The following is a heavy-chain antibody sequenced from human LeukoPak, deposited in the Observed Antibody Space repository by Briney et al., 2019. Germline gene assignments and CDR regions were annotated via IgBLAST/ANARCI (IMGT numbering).Heavy chain of an antibody. Sequence: PSETLSLTCTVSGYSINNDYYWSWIRQPAGKGLEWIGRISSSGSTNYNPSLKSRVTISVDTSKNQFSLKLSSVTAADTAVYFCARGPYSYDSSGAFDIWGQGTMVTVSS. CDR2: ISSSGST. V-gene: IGHV4-38-2*02. CDR1: GYSINNDYY. J-gene: IGHJ3*02. CDR3: ARGPYSYDSSGAFDI. D-gene: IGHD3-22*01.